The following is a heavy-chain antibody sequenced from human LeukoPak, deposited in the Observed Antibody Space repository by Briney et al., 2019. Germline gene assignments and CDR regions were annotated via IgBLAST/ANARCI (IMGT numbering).Heavy chain of an antibody. V-gene: IGHV1-2*02. CDR2: INPNSGGT. D-gene: IGHD5-24*01. J-gene: IGHJ4*02. CDR1: GYTFTGYY. CDR3: AREFQRRDGYNDDY. Sequence: ASVKVSCKASGYTFTGYYMHWVRLAPGQGLEWMGWINPNSGGTNCAQKFQGRVTMTRDTSISTAYMELSRLRSDDTAVYYCAREFQRRDGYNDDYWGQGTLVTVSS.